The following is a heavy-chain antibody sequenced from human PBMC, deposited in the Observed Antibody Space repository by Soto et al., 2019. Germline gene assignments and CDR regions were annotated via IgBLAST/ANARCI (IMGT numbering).Heavy chain of an antibody. CDR2: ISSNSAAT. J-gene: IGHJ4*02. D-gene: IGHD1-1*01. Sequence: AGGSLRLSCVASGFSFSTCAMGWVRQAPGKGLEWVSLISSNSAATYYTDSVKGRFTTSRDNSKNTLYLQMKSLRAEYTAIYKCATQDFRGATGTTWGQGTLVTVSS. CDR1: GFSFSTCA. V-gene: IGHV3-23*01. CDR3: ATQDFRGATGTT.